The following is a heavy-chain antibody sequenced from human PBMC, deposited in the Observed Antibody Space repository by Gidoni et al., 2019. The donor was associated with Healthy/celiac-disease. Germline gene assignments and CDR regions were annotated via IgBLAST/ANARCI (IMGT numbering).Heavy chain of an antibody. V-gene: IGHV3-11*06. Sequence: QVQLVESGGGLVKPGGSLRLPCAASGFTFSDYYMSGIRQAPGKGLEWVSYISSSSSYTNYADSVKGRFTISRDNAKNSLYLQMNSLRAEDTAVYYCARYIVGAINSLFDYWGQGTLVTVSS. D-gene: IGHD1-26*01. CDR2: ISSSSSYT. CDR3: ARYIVGAINSLFDY. J-gene: IGHJ4*02. CDR1: GFTFSDYY.